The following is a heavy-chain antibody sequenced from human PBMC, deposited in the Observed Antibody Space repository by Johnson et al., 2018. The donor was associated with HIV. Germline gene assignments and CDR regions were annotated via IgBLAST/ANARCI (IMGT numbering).Heavy chain of an antibody. Sequence: VQLVESGGGLVQPGRSLRLSCAASGFTFDDYAMHWVRQAPGKGLEWVPGISWNSGSIGYADSVKGRFTISRDNAKNSLYLQMNSLRAEDTAVYYCSLLQYSNDRGGEAYDNWGQGTMVTVSS. CDR1: GFTFDDYA. CDR3: SLLQYSNDRGGEAYDN. V-gene: IGHV3-9*01. CDR2: ISWNSGSI. D-gene: IGHD3-22*01. J-gene: IGHJ3*02.